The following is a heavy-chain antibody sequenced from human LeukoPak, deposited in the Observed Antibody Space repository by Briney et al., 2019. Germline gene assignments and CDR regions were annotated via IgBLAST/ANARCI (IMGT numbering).Heavy chain of an antibody. J-gene: IGHJ4*02. Sequence: PGGSLRLSCTVSGFTFSSFTMNWVRQGPGKGLEWVASISNSGDYISYADSLKGRFTISRDNAKNTLYLQMNSLRAEDTAVYYCAKDPLTDPVNIVVVPAATPNWGQGTLVTVSS. D-gene: IGHD2-2*01. V-gene: IGHV3-21*04. CDR3: AKDPLTDPVNIVVVPAATPN. CDR2: ISNSGDYI. CDR1: GFTFSSFT.